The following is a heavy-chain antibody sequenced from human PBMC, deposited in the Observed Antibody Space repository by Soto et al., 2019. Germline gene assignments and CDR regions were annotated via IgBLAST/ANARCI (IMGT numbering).Heavy chain of an antibody. CDR1: GGSFSGYY. Sequence: QVQLQQWGAGLLKPSETLSLTCAVYGGSFSGYYWSWIRQPPGKGLEWIGEINHSGSTNYNPSLKSRVTISVDTSKNQFSLKLSSVTAADTAVYYCARGGAYSSSWYYYYYGMDVWGQGTTVTVSS. CDR2: INHSGST. D-gene: IGHD6-13*01. V-gene: IGHV4-34*01. J-gene: IGHJ6*02. CDR3: ARGGAYSSSWYYYYYGMDV.